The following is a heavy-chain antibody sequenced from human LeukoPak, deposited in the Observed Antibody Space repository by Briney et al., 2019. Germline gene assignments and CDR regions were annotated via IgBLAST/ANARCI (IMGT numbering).Heavy chain of an antibody. CDR2: TVSEIDGGTT. CDR1: GFTFNYAW. J-gene: IGHJ6*02. Sequence: PGGSLRLSCAASGFTFNYAWMSWVRQVPGKGLEWVGQTVSEIDGGTTDYAAPVKGRFTISRDDSKSTLYLQMNSLKIKDTAVYYCTADEDWNYARKDVWGQGATVIVSS. V-gene: IGHV3-15*04. D-gene: IGHD1-7*01. CDR3: TADEDWNYARKDV.